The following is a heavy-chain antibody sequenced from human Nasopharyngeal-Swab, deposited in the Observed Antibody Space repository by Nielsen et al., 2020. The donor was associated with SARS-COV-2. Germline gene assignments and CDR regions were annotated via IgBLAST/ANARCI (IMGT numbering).Heavy chain of an antibody. CDR3: ASYYDSSGYQTFYYYYMDV. J-gene: IGHJ6*03. CDR2: IYYSGST. Sequence: TLSLTCTVSGGSISSSSYYWGWIRQPPGKGLEWIGSIYYSGSTYYNPSLKSRVTISVDTSKNQFSLKLSSVTAADTAVYYCASYYDSSGYQTFYYYYMDVWGKGTTVTVSS. D-gene: IGHD3-22*01. CDR1: GGSISSSSYY. V-gene: IGHV4-39*01.